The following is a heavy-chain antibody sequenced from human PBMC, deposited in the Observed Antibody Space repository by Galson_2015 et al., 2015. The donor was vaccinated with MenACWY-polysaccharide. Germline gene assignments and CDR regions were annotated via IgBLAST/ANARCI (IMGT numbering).Heavy chain of an antibody. V-gene: IGHV3-23*01. CDR2: ISASGGST. J-gene: IGHJ3*02. CDR1: GFTFSSYA. Sequence: SLRLSCAASGFTFSSYAMSWVRQAPGKGLEWVSAISASGGSTYYADSVKGRFTISRDNSKNTLFLQMNSLRAEDTAVYHCAKRMGTTKAFDIWGQGTMVTVSS. D-gene: IGHD1-26*01. CDR3: AKRMGTTKAFDI.